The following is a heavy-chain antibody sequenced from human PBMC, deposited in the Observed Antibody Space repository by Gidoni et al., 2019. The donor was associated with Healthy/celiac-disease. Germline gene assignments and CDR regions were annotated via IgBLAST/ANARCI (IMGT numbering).Heavy chain of an antibody. Sequence: QVQLVESGGGVVQPGRSLRLHCAASGFTFSSYGMHWVRQAPGKGLEWVAVISYDGSNKYYADSVKGRFTISRDNSKNTLYLQMNSLRAEDTAVYYCAKDEWELPTFDYWGQGTLVTVSS. V-gene: IGHV3-30*18. CDR2: ISYDGSNK. J-gene: IGHJ4*02. D-gene: IGHD1-26*01. CDR1: GFTFSSYG. CDR3: AKDEWELPTFDY.